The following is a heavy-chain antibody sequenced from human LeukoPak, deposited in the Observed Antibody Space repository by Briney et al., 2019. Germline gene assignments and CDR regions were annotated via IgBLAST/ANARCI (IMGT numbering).Heavy chain of an antibody. D-gene: IGHD3-9*01. CDR1: GYTLTELS. Sequence: GSVKVSCKVSGYTLTELSMHWVRQAPGKGLEWMGGFDPEDGETIYAQKFQGRVTMTEDTSTDTAYMELSSLRSEDTAVYYCATKLRYFDWSNFDYWGQGTLVTVSS. CDR2: FDPEDGET. J-gene: IGHJ4*02. CDR3: ATKLRYFDWSNFDY. V-gene: IGHV1-24*01.